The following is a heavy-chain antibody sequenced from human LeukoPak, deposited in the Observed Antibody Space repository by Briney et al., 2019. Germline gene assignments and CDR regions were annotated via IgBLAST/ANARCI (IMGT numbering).Heavy chain of an antibody. V-gene: IGHV3-74*01. CDR3: ARAATARYYYGMDV. D-gene: IGHD6-25*01. CDR1: GFTFSSYW. J-gene: IGHJ6*02. Sequence: PGGSLRLSRAASGFTFSSYWMHWVRQAPGKGLVWVSRINSDGSSTSYADSVKGRFTISRDNAKNTLYLQMNRLRAEDTAVYYCARAATARYYYGMDVWGQGTTVTVSS. CDR2: INSDGSST.